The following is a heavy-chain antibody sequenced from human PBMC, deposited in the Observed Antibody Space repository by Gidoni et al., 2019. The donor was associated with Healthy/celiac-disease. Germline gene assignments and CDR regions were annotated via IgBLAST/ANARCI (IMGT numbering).Heavy chain of an antibody. CDR2: ISYDGSNK. J-gene: IGHJ4*02. CDR3: ARAGIAVAGYLFDY. Sequence: QVQLVESGGGVVQPGRSLRLSCAACGFTCSSYGMHWVRQAPGKGLEWVAVISYDGSNKYYADSVKGRFTISRDNSKNTLYLQMNSLRAEDTAVYYCARAGIAVAGYLFDYWGQGTLVTVSS. V-gene: IGHV3-30*03. CDR1: GFTCSSYG. D-gene: IGHD6-19*01.